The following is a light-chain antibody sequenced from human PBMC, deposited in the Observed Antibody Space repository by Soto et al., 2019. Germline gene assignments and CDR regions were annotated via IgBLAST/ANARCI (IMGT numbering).Light chain of an antibody. CDR3: QQSYSTPLT. Sequence: DIQMTQSPSSLSASVGDRVTITCRASQSISSYLNWYQQKPGKAPKLLIYAASSLQSGVPSRFSGSGSGTDFTLTISSPQPEDLATYYCQQSYSTPLTFGGGTKVDIK. V-gene: IGKV1-39*01. J-gene: IGKJ4*01. CDR2: AAS. CDR1: QSISSY.